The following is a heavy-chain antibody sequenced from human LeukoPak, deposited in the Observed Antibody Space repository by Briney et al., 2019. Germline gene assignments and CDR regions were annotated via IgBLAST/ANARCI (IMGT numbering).Heavy chain of an antibody. Sequence: ASVKVSCTASGYTFTSYDINWVRQATGQGLEWMGWMNPNSGNTGYAQKFQGRVTMTRNTSISTAYMELSSLRSEDTAVYYCARGHSSGWLYYYYGMDVWGQGTTVTVSS. J-gene: IGHJ6*02. CDR1: GYTFTSYD. V-gene: IGHV1-8*01. D-gene: IGHD6-19*01. CDR3: ARGHSSGWLYYYYGMDV. CDR2: MNPNSGNT.